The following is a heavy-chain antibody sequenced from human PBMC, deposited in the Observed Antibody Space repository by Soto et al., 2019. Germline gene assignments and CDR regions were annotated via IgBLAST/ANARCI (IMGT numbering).Heavy chain of an antibody. J-gene: IGHJ6*02. CDR2: IYSDGTT. CDR1: GGSISGYY. V-gene: IGHV4-4*07. Sequence: KTSETLSLTCTVSGGSISGYYCSWVRQPAGKGLEWVGRIYSDGTTNYSPSLKSRVTMSLDTSKDQFSLHLNSVTAADTAVYYCSRVGCSNSKCYTRGMDVWGQGTTVTGS. CDR3: SRVGCSNSKCYTRGMDV. D-gene: IGHD2-2*01.